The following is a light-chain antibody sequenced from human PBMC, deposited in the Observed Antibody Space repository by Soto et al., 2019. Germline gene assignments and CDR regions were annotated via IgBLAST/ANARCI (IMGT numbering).Light chain of an antibody. CDR1: SSDVGSCNL. CDR2: VVG. V-gene: IGLV2-23*02. J-gene: IGLJ1*01. CDR3: CSYAGSGTPYV. Sequence: QSLLPQPASVSGSPGQSITISCTGTSSDVGSCNLVSWYQHHPGKAPKLMIYVVGKRPSGVSSRFSGSKSGNTASLTIAGLQAEDEADYYCCSYAGSGTPYVFGTGTKVTVL.